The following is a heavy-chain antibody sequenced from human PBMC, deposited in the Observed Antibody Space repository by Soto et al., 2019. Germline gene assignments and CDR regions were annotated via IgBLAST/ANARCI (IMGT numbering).Heavy chain of an antibody. CDR3: ARHDDSSGYSNFDY. Sequence: PSETLSLTCTVSGGSISSYYWSWIRQPPGKGLEWIGYIYFSGSTKYNPSLKSRVTISGDTSKNQFSLKLSSVTAADTAVYYCARHDDSSGYSNFDYWGQGTLVTVSS. J-gene: IGHJ4*02. CDR2: IYFSGST. D-gene: IGHD3-22*01. CDR1: GGSISSYY. V-gene: IGHV4-59*08.